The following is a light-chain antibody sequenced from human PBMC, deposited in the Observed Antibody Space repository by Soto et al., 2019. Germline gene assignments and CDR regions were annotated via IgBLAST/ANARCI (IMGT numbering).Light chain of an antibody. J-gene: IGLJ1*01. Sequence: QSVLTQPPSASGTPGQRVTISCSGSSSNIGNNFVYCYQQLPGMAPKLLIYRNNQRPSGVPDRFSGSKSGTSASLAISGLRSEDEADYYCAARDDRLSVPYILGTGTKVTV. CDR1: SSNIGNNF. CDR3: AARDDRLSVPYI. V-gene: IGLV1-47*01. CDR2: RNN.